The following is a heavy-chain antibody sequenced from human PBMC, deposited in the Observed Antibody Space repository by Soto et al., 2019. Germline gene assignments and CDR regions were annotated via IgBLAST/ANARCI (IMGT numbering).Heavy chain of an antibody. D-gene: IGHD6-19*01. CDR3: AKDRRITVAGRYFDY. CDR2: IWYDGSNK. V-gene: IGHV3-30*02. CDR1: GFTFSSYG. J-gene: IGHJ4*02. Sequence: HPGGSLRLSCAASGFTFSSYGMHWVRQAPGKGLEWVAVIWYDGSNKYYADSVKGRFTISRDNSKSTLYLQMNSLRAEDTAVYYCAKDRRITVAGRYFDYWGQGTLVTVSS.